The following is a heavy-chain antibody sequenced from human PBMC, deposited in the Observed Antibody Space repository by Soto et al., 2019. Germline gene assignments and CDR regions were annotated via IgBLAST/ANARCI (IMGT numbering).Heavy chain of an antibody. CDR1: GFTFDDYA. V-gene: IGHV3-9*01. CDR2: ISWNSGSI. CDR3: AKGFSFGSSWIDY. Sequence: EVQLVESGGGLVQPGRSLRLSCAASGFTFDDYAMHWVRQAPGKGLEWVSGISWNSGSIGYADSVKGRFTISRDNAKNSLYLQMDSLRAEDTALYYCAKGFSFGSSWIDYWGQGTLVTVSS. D-gene: IGHD6-13*01. J-gene: IGHJ4*02.